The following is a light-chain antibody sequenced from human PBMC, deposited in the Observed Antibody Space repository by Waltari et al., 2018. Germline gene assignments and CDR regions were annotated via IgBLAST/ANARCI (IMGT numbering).Light chain of an antibody. CDR1: RDINNF. Sequence: DIQMTQSPSSLSASVGDRVTISCQASRDINNFLNWYQQKPGKAPTLLIYDASNLEIGVPSRFSGRGSGTHFTLTITNVQPEDVATYYCQLYDDFPPYTFGQGTKVDIK. J-gene: IGKJ2*01. V-gene: IGKV1-33*01. CDR2: DAS. CDR3: QLYDDFPPYT.